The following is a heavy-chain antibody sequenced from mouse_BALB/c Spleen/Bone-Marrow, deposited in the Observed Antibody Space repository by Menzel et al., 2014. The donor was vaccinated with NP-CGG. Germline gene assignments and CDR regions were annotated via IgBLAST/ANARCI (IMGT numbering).Heavy chain of an antibody. CDR2: ISYSGNA. CDR3: ARGNGYHFDY. Sequence: EVKLMESGPSLVKPSQTLSLTCSVTGDSITSSYWNWIRKFPGNKLEYMGYISYSGNAYNNPSLKSRISLTRDTSKNQYYLQLNSVTTEDTATYFCARGNGYHFDYWGQGTTLTVSS. J-gene: IGHJ2*01. V-gene: IGHV3-8*02. D-gene: IGHD1-2*01. CDR1: GDSITSSY.